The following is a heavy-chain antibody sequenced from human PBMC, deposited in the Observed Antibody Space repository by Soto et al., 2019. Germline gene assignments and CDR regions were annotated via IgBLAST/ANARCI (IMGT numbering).Heavy chain of an antibody. J-gene: IGHJ5*02. V-gene: IGHV4-59*12. CDR1: GGSISNYY. CDR3: ARVPDR. CDR2: IYHSGST. Sequence: PSETLSLTCTVSGGSISNYYWNWIRQSPGKGLEWIGYIYHSGSTYYNPSLKSRVTISVDRSKNQFSLKLSSVTAADTAVYYCARVPDRWGQGTLVTVSS. D-gene: IGHD2-2*01.